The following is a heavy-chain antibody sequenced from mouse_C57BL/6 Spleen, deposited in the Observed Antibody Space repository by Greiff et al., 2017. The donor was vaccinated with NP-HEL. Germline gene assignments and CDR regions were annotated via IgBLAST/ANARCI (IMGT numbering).Heavy chain of an antibody. CDR1: GYTFTSYW. D-gene: IGHD1-1*01. V-gene: IGHV1-69*01. CDR3: ARSFVYGSSYYAMDY. J-gene: IGHJ4*01. Sequence: QVQLQQPGAELVMPGASVKLSCKASGYTFTSYWMHWVKQRPGQGLEWIGEIDPSDSYTNYNHKFKGKSTLTVDKSSSTAYMQLSSLTSEDSAVYYCARSFVYGSSYYAMDYWGQGTSVTVSS. CDR2: IDPSDSYT.